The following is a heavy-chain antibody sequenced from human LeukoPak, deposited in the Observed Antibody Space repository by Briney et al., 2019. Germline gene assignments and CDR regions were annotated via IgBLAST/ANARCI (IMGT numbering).Heavy chain of an antibody. Sequence: SGGSLRLSCAASGFTVSSNYMSWVRQAPGKGLEWVSYISSSSSTIYYADSVKGRFTISRDNAKNSLYLQMNSLRAEDTAVYYCARELDITMIVVVSGGIDYWGQGTLVTVSS. J-gene: IGHJ4*02. CDR3: ARELDITMIVVVSGGIDY. CDR1: GFTVSSNY. V-gene: IGHV3-48*04. D-gene: IGHD3-22*01. CDR2: ISSSSSTI.